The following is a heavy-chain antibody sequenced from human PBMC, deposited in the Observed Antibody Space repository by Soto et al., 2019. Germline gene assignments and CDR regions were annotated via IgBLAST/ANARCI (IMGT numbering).Heavy chain of an antibody. CDR2: FYYAGST. CDR3: ARQYYDSSGWYFFDY. CDR1: GSSISSNVYY. Sequence: SETLSLTCTVSGSSISSNVYYWAWIRQPPGKGLEWIGSFYYAGSTYSNPSLQSRVSISVDSSKNQFSLKVSSVTGADTAVYYCARQYYDSSGWYFFDYWGPGTLVTVSS. D-gene: IGHD3-22*01. J-gene: IGHJ4*02. V-gene: IGHV4-39*01.